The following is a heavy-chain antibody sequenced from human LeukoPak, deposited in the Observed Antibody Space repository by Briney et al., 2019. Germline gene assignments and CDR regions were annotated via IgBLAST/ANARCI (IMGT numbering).Heavy chain of an antibody. CDR3: ARGYRVRRLNNWFDP. Sequence: GASVKVSCKASGYTFTSYYMHWVRQAPGQGLEWMGIINPSGGSTNYAQKFQGRVTMTRDMSTSTVYMELSSLRSEDTAVYYCARGYRVRRLNNWFDPWGQGTLVTVSS. J-gene: IGHJ5*02. CDR2: INPSGGST. V-gene: IGHV1-46*01. CDR1: GYTFTSYY. D-gene: IGHD1-1*01.